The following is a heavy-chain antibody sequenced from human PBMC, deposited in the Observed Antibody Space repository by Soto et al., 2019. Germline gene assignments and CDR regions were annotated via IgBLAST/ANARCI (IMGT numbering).Heavy chain of an antibody. Sequence: SETLSLTCAVSGYSISSSYYWGWIRQPPGKGLEWIGSIYHSGSTYYNPSLKSRVTISVDTSKNQFSLKLSSVTAADTAVYYCARVSGSYWRGYYFDYWGQGTLVTVSS. V-gene: IGHV4-38-2*01. D-gene: IGHD1-26*01. CDR1: GYSISSSYY. CDR3: ARVSGSYWRGYYFDY. J-gene: IGHJ4*02. CDR2: IYHSGST.